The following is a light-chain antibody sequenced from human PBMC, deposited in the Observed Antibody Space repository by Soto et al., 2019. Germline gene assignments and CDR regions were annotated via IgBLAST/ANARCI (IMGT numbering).Light chain of an antibody. Sequence: AIRMTQSPSSLSAPTGDRVTIACRASQDIGGVLAWYQQKAGKAPKLLIYVASALQTGVPSTFSGSGSGTDFTLPIRRLQSEDSATYYCQQYYRYPRTFDQGTKV. CDR1: QDIGGV. CDR3: QQYYRYPRT. CDR2: VAS. J-gene: IGKJ1*01. V-gene: IGKV1-8*01.